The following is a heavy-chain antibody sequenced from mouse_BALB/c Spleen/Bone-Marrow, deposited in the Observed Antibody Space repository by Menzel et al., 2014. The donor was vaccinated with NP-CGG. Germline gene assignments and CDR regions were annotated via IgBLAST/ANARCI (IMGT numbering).Heavy chain of an antibody. CDR1: GFTFSSFG. J-gene: IGHJ4*01. V-gene: IGHV5-17*02. CDR3: ARSPYDYAAMDY. D-gene: IGHD2-4*01. CDR2: ISSGSSTI. Sequence: EVMLVESGGGLVQPGGSRKLSCAASGFTFSSFGMHWVRQAPEKGLEWVAYISSGSSTIYYADTVKGRFTISRDNPKNTLFLQMTNLRSEDTAMYYCARSPYDYAAMDYWGQGTSVTVSS.